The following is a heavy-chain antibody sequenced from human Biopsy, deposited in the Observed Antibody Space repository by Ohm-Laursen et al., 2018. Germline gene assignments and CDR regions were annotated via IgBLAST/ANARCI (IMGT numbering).Heavy chain of an antibody. J-gene: IGHJ4*02. CDR3: AGHSLDDFWSGAHYYFDY. V-gene: IGHV4-39*01. Sequence: GTLSLTCCVSGGSISSRNHYWGWLRQPPGKGLEWIGHVYYSGSTFYNSSLESRVTVSVDTSKNLFHLRLTSMSASDTAVYYCAGHSLDDFWSGAHYYFDYWGLGTLVTVSS. CDR1: GGSISSRNHY. CDR2: VYYSGST. D-gene: IGHD3-3*01.